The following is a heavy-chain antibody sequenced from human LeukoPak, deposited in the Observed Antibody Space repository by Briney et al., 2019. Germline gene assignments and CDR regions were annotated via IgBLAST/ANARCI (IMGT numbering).Heavy chain of an antibody. Sequence: PGGSLRLSCAASGFTFSNYWMAWVRQAPGKGPEWVANINLDGSQKYYLDSVKGRFTISRDNAKNSVYLQMNSLRTEDTAVYYCARKTGVTGEAFDYWGQGTLATVSS. V-gene: IGHV3-7*03. J-gene: IGHJ4*02. D-gene: IGHD7-27*01. CDR1: GFTFSNYW. CDR3: ARKTGVTGEAFDY. CDR2: INLDGSQK.